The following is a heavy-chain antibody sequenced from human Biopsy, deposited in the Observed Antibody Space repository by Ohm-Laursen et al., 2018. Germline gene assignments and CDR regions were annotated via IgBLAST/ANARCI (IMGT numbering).Heavy chain of an antibody. V-gene: IGHV4-59*11. CDR3: ARGSNDFGGLYFHR. J-gene: IGHJ4*02. CDR2: ITYTGNT. D-gene: IGHD4-23*01. Sequence: SGTLSLTWTVSGGPFTGHYWSWIRQPPGKGLEWIGHITYTGNTSYNASLKSRVTISVDTSRNHFSLRLSSLTAADTAVYYCARGSNDFGGLYFHRWGQGTLLTVSS. CDR1: GGPFTGHY.